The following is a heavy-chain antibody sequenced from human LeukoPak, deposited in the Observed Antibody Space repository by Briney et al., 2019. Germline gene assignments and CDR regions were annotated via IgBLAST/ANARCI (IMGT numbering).Heavy chain of an antibody. CDR2: ISSSSSYI. CDR3: ARDVVGATMDY. D-gene: IGHD1-26*01. J-gene: IGHJ4*02. CDR1: GFTFSSYS. V-gene: IGHV3-21*01. Sequence: GGSLRLSCAASGFTFSSYSVNWVRQAPGKGLEWVSSISSSSSYIYYADSVKGRFTISRDNAKNSLYLQMNSLRAEDTAVYYCARDVVGATMDYWGQGTLVTVSS.